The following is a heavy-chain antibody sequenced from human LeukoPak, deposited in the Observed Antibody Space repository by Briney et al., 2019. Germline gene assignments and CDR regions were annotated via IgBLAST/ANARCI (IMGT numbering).Heavy chain of an antibody. V-gene: IGHV4-4*02. CDR2: IYHSGIT. CDR1: GGSISSSNW. CDR3: ARTCGGSSYLAFDI. Sequence: SGTLSLTCAVSGGSISSSNWWSWVRQPPGKGRGWIGEIYHSGITNYNPSLKSRVTISVDKSKNQFSLRLSSVTAADTAVYYCARTCGGSSYLAFDIWGQGTMVTVSS. D-gene: IGHD2-15*01. J-gene: IGHJ3*02.